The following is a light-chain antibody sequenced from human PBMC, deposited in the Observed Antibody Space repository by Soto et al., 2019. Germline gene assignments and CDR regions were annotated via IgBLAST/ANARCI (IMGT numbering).Light chain of an antibody. V-gene: IGKV3-15*01. CDR2: YAS. Sequence: EIMMTQSKATLSVSPGERTTLSCRASQSVRNNLAWYQQRRGQAPRLLIYYASTRATGVPARFSGSGSGTEFTLTISSLQSEDSALYYCQQYNNWPPITFGQGTRLEIK. CDR1: QSVRNN. J-gene: IGKJ5*01. CDR3: QQYNNWPPIT.